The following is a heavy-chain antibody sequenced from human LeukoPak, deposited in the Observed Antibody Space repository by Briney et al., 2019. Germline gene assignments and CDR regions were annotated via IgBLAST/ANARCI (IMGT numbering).Heavy chain of an antibody. CDR2: ISYDRSNK. CDR3: ARGYSSSHDAFDI. V-gene: IGHV3-30*04. Sequence: GGSLRLSCAASGFTFSSYAMHWVRQAPGKGLEWVAVISYDRSNKYYADSVKGRFTISRDNSKNTLYLQMNSLRAEDTAVYYCARGYSSSHDAFDIWGQGTMVTVSS. CDR1: GFTFSSYA. J-gene: IGHJ3*02. D-gene: IGHD6-13*01.